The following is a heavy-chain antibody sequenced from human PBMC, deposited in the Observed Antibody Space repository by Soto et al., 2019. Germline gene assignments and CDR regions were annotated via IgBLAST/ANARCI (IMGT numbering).Heavy chain of an antibody. CDR2: INAGNGNT. V-gene: IGHV1-3*01. CDR3: ASGRSGSYYILDY. D-gene: IGHD3-10*01. CDR1: GYTFTSYA. Sequence: QVQLVQSGAEVKKPGASVKVSCKASGYTFTSYAMHWVRQAPGQRREWMGWINAGNGNTKYSQKFQGRVTITRDTSASTAYMELSSLRSEDTAVYCCASGRSGSYYILDYWGQGPLVTVSS. J-gene: IGHJ4*02.